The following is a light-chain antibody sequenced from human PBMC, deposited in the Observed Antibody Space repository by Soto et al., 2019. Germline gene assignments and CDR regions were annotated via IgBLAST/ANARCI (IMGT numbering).Light chain of an antibody. CDR3: QTWGTVV. CDR2: VNSDGSR. J-gene: IGLJ3*02. V-gene: IGLV4-69*01. Sequence: QLVLTQSPSASASLGASVKLTCTLSSGHSTYAIAWHQQQPEKGPRYLMKVNSDGSRSKGDGIPDRFSGSSSGAERYLTISSLQSEDEADYYCQTWGTVVFGGGTKLTVL. CDR1: SGHSTYA.